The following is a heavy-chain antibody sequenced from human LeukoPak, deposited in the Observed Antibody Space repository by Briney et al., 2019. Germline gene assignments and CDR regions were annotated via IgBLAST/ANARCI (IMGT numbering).Heavy chain of an antibody. V-gene: IGHV3-23*01. D-gene: IGHD1-26*01. CDR3: AKPRWELLDDSFDY. Sequence: VGSLRLSCAASGFTFSSNYMSWVRQAPGKGLEWFSGISGSGGSTYYANSVKGRFTISRDNAKKTLYLQMNSLRAEDTAVYYCAKPRWELLDDSFDYGGQGTLATVS. CDR1: GFTFSSNY. J-gene: IGHJ4*02. CDR2: ISGSGGST.